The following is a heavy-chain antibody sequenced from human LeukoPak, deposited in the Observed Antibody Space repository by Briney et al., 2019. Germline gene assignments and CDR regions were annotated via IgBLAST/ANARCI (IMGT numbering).Heavy chain of an antibody. J-gene: IGHJ6*03. CDR3: AKDLYPNYDFWSGYPSYMDV. V-gene: IGHV3-23*01. CDR2: ISGSGGST. CDR1: GFTFSSYA. Sequence: QPGGSLRLSCAASGFTFSSYAMSWVRQAPGKGLEWVSAISGSGGSTYYADSVKGRFTISRDNSKNTLYLQMNSLRAEDTAVYYCAKDLYPNYDFWSGYPSYMDVWGKGTTATVSS. D-gene: IGHD3-3*01.